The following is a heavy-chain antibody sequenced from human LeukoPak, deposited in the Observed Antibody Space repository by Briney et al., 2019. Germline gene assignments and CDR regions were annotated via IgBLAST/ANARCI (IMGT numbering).Heavy chain of an antibody. J-gene: IGHJ4*02. CDR1: GFTFSSYA. V-gene: IGHV3-23*01. CDR3: AKDRYYYDSSGTYFDY. Sequence: GGSLRLSCAASGFTFSSYAMSWVRQAPGKGLEWVSAISGSGGSTYYADSVKGRFTISRDNSKNPLYLQMNSLRAEDTAVYYCAKDRYYYDSSGTYFDYWGQGTLVTVSS. D-gene: IGHD3-22*01. CDR2: ISGSGGST.